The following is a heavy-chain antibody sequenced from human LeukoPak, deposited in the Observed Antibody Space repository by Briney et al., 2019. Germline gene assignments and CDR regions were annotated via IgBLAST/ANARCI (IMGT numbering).Heavy chain of an antibody. V-gene: IGHV3-23*01. D-gene: IGHD1-26*01. CDR2: ISGSGGST. J-gene: IGHJ3*02. CDR3: TGERVESGFDI. CDR1: GFTFSSYA. Sequence: GGSLRLSCAASGFTFSSYAMSWVRQAPGKGLEWVSAISGSGGSTYYADSVKGRFTIFRDNAKNSLYLQMNSLRVDDTAVYYCTGERVESGFDIWGQGTLVTVSS.